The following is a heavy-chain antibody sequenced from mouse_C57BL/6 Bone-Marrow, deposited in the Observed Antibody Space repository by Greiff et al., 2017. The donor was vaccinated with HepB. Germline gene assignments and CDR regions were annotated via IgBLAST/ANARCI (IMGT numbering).Heavy chain of an antibody. CDR3: ARAPSITTVVAKGDYAMDY. V-gene: IGHV5-4*03. D-gene: IGHD1-1*01. CDR1: GFTFSSYA. Sequence: EVKLVESGGGLVKPGGSLKLSCAASGFTFSSYAMSWVRQTPEKRLEWVATISDGGSYTYYPDNVKGRFTISRDNAKNNLYLQMSHLKSEDTAMYYCARAPSITTVVAKGDYAMDYWGQGTSVTVSS. J-gene: IGHJ4*01. CDR2: ISDGGSYT.